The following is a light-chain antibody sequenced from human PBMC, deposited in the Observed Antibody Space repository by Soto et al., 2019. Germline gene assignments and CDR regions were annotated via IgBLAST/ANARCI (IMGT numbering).Light chain of an antibody. CDR2: EAS. V-gene: IGKV1-33*01. J-gene: IGKJ5*01. CDR3: QQYNTYST. Sequence: DIQMTQSPSSLSASVGDRVTITCQASQDISIYLNWYQQKPGKAPKLLIYEASNLETGVPSRFSGNGSGTEFTLTISGLQPDDFATYYCQQYNTYSTFGQGTRLEIK. CDR1: QDISIY.